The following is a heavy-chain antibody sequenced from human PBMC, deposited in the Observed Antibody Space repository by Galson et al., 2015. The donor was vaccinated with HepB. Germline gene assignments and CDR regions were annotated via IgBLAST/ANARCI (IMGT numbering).Heavy chain of an antibody. Sequence: SLKLSCKASGYTFTSYAMNWVRQAPGQGLEWMGWINTNTGNPTYAQAFTGRFVFSMDASVSTAYLQISSLKAEDTAVYYCARDPPRRYGSWSYLPYWGQGTLVTVSS. J-gene: IGHJ4*02. V-gene: IGHV7-4-1*02. D-gene: IGHD3-10*01. CDR3: ARDPPRRYGSWSYLPY. CDR2: INTNTGNP. CDR1: GYTFTSYA.